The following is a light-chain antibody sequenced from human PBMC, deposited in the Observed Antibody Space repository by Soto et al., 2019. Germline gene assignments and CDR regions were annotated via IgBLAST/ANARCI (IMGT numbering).Light chain of an antibody. Sequence: TVLTQSAGTLSLSTGERATLNCMASQSISTSSLAWYRQKPGQAPRLLIYGAFNRATGIPDRFSGGGSATDFTLTINRLEHEDFAVYYCQYYGNSPLTFGQGTKVDIK. J-gene: IGKJ1*01. CDR3: QYYGNSPLT. V-gene: IGKV3-20*01. CDR2: GAF. CDR1: QSISTSS.